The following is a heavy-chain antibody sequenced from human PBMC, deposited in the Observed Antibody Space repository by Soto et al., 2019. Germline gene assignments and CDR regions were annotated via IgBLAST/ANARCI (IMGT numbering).Heavy chain of an antibody. D-gene: IGHD4-4*01. CDR1: GFSLSTSGVG. CDR2: IYWNDDK. V-gene: IGHV2-5*01. J-gene: IGHJ4*02. Sequence: QITLKESGPTLVKPTQTLTLTCTFSGFSLSTSGVGVGWIRQHPGKALEWLALIYWNDDKRYSPSLKSRLTIAKDTSKNQVVLNMTNMDPVDTATYFCARRPLYSNYVAYWGQGTLVTVYS. CDR3: ARRPLYSNYVAY.